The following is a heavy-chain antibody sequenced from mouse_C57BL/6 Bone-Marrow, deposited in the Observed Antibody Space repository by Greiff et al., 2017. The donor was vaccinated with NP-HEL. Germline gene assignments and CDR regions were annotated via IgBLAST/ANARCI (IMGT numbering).Heavy chain of an antibody. CDR2: IWWVDDK. V-gene: IGHV8-8*01. J-gene: IGHJ2*01. CDR1: GFSLSTFGMG. Sequence: QVTLKVSGPGILQPSQTLSLTCSFSGFSLSTFGMGVGWIRKPSGKGLEWLAHIWWVDDKYYNPALKSRLPISKYTSKNQVFLKIASVDTADTATYYCARIAGGGLYYFDYWGQGTTLTVSS. CDR3: ARIAGGGLYYFDY.